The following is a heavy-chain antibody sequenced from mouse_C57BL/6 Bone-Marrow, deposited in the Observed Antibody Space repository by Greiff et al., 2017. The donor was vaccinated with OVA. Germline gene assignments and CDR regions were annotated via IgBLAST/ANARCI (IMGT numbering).Heavy chain of an antibody. Sequence: EVKLVESGGDLVKPGGSLKLSCAASGFTFSSFGMSWVRQTPDKRLEWVATTSSGGSYPYYPDSVKGRFTISRDNAKNTLYLQMSSLKSEDTAMYYCARQNRFYYGSRDWYFDVWGTGTTVTVSS. V-gene: IGHV5-6*01. D-gene: IGHD1-1*01. CDR1: GFTFSSFG. CDR3: ARQNRFYYGSRDWYFDV. CDR2: TSSGGSYP. J-gene: IGHJ1*03.